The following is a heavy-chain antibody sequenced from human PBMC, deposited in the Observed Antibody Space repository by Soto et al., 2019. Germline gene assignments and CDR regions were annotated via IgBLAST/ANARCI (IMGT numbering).Heavy chain of an antibody. CDR3: ARDGTYNWV. J-gene: IGHJ4*02. Sequence: EVQLVESGGGLVQPGGSLRLSCAASGFTVSNNYMRWVRQAPGKGLEWVSLIYSGGATYYADSVKGRFTISRDNSKNTLYLKMNSLSAEASAVYYCARDGTYNWVGGQGILVTVSS. CDR1: GFTVSNNY. D-gene: IGHD1-1*01. CDR2: IYSGGAT. V-gene: IGHV3-66*01.